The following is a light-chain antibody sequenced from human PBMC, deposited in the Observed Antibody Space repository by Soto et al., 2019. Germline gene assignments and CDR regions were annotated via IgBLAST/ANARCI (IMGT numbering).Light chain of an antibody. Sequence: DIQMTQSPSTLSASVGDRVTITCRASQTITTWLAWYQQKPGKAPELLIYNASRLQSGVPPRFSGSGFGTESSLTISGLQPDDSATYYCQQYSTYSGTFGQGTKVDIK. CDR1: QTITTW. V-gene: IGKV1-5*01. CDR3: QQYSTYSGT. J-gene: IGKJ1*01. CDR2: NAS.